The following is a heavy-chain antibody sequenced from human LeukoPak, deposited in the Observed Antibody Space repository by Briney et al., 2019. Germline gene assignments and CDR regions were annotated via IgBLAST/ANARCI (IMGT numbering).Heavy chain of an antibody. V-gene: IGHV3-74*01. J-gene: IGHJ5*02. D-gene: IGHD1-1*01. Sequence: GGSLRLSCAASGFTFRNYAMNWVRQVPGKGLVWVSHIDSDGSGTTYADSVKGRFTISRDNARNTLYLQMNSLRDEDTAVYYCARDSPRTGPWGQGTLVTVSS. CDR1: GFTFRNYA. CDR2: IDSDGSGT. CDR3: ARDSPRTGP.